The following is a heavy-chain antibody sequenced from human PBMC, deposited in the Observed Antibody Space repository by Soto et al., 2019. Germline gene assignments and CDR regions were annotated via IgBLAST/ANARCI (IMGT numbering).Heavy chain of an antibody. Sequence: GGSLRLSCAASGFTFDDYAMHWVRQAPGKGLEWVSGISWNSGSIGYADSVKGRFTISRDNAKNSLYLQMNSLRAEDTALYYCAKESGGSFNDAFDIWGQGTMVTVSS. J-gene: IGHJ3*02. CDR3: AKESGGSFNDAFDI. CDR1: GFTFDDYA. CDR2: ISWNSGSI. V-gene: IGHV3-9*01. D-gene: IGHD2-15*01.